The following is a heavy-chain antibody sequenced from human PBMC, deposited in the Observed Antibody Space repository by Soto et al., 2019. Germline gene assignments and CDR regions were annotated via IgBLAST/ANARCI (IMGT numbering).Heavy chain of an antibody. J-gene: IGHJ4*02. V-gene: IGHV4-34*01. CDR2: INHSGST. D-gene: IGHD4-17*01. CDR1: GGSFSGYY. Sequence: QVQLQQWGAGLLKPSETLSLTCAVYGGSFSGYYWSWIRQPPGKGLEWIGEINHSGSTNYNPSLKSRVTISVDTSKTQFSLKLSSVTAADTAVYYCARGSRLPYWGQGTLVTVSS. CDR3: ARGSRLPY.